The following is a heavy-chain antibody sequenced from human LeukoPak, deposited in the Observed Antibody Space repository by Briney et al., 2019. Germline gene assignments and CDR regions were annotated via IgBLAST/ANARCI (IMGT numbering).Heavy chain of an antibody. Sequence: PGGSLRLSCAASGFTFDDYAMHWVRQAPGKGLEWVSGISWNSGSIGYADSVKGRFTISRDNAKNSLYLQMNSLRAEDMALYYCAKDKQNGYSSGWYRISNDAFDIWGQGTMVTVSS. CDR3: AKDKQNGYSSGWYRISNDAFDI. CDR1: GFTFDDYA. J-gene: IGHJ3*02. V-gene: IGHV3-9*03. D-gene: IGHD6-19*01. CDR2: ISWNSGSI.